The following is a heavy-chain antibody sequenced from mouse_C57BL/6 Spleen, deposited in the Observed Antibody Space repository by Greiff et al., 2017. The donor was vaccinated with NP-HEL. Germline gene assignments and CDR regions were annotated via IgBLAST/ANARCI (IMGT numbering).Heavy chain of an antibody. CDR2: INPSTGGT. CDR3: ARWANWDGIW. CDR1: GYSFTGYY. Sequence: EVQLVESGPELVKPGASVKISCKASGYSFTGYYMNWVKQSPEKSLEWIGEINPSTGGTTYNQKFKAKATLTVDKSSSTAYMQLKSLTSEDSAVYYCARWANWDGIWWGQGTLVTVSA. J-gene: IGHJ3*02. V-gene: IGHV1-42*01. D-gene: IGHD4-1*01.